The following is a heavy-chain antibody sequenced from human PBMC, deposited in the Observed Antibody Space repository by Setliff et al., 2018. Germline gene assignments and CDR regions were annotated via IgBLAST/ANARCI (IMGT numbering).Heavy chain of an antibody. V-gene: IGHV3-11*06. Sequence: GGSLRLSCAASGFTFSDYYMSWIRQAPGKGLEWVSYISSSTNYTNYADSVKGRFTISRDNARNSLYLQMNSLRAGDTAVYYCARDSRVTVNYNFWSGQLDNWGQGALVTVSS. CDR3: ARDSRVTVNYNFWSGQLDN. CDR1: GFTFSDYY. CDR2: ISSSTNYT. J-gene: IGHJ4*02. D-gene: IGHD3-3*01.